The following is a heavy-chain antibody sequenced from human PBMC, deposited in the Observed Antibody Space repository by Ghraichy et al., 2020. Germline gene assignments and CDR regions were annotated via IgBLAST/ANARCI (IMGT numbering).Heavy chain of an antibody. V-gene: IGHV4-61*01. CDR1: SGSVSSGNYY. CDR3: ARDRELRGSSDSWFYFDY. CDR2: IYYSGST. Sequence: SETLSLTCTVSSGSVSSGNYYWSWIRQPPGKGLEWIGYIYYSGSTNYNPSLKSRVTISVDTSKNQFSLKLSSVTAADTAVYYCARDRELRGSSDSWFYFDYWGQGILVTVSS. D-gene: IGHD2-2*01. J-gene: IGHJ4*02.